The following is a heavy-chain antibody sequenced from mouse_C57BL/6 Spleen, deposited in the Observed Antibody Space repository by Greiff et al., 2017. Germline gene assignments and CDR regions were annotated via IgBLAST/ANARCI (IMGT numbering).Heavy chain of an antibody. V-gene: IGHV1-74*01. CDR1: GYTFTSYW. Sequence: QVHVKQSGAELVKPGASVKVSCKASGYTFTSYWMHWVKQRPGQGLEWIGRIHPSDSDTNYNQKFKGKATLTVDKSSSTAYMQLSSLTSEDSAVYYCAIEGLYGNYFDYWGQGTTLTVSS. CDR3: AIEGLYGNYFDY. CDR2: IHPSDSDT. J-gene: IGHJ2*01. D-gene: IGHD2-1*01.